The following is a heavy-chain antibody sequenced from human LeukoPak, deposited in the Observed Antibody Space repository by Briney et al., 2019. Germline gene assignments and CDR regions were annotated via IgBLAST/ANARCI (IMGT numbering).Heavy chain of an antibody. Sequence: PGGSLRLSCAASGFTFSSYAMSWVRQAPGKGLEWVSAISGSGGSTYYADSVKGRFTISRDNSKNTLYLQMNSLRAEDTAVYYCATDYDFWSGYPQTNFDYWGQGTLVTVSS. CDR3: ATDYDFWSGYPQTNFDY. CDR2: ISGSGGST. V-gene: IGHV3-23*01. CDR1: GFTFSSYA. J-gene: IGHJ4*02. D-gene: IGHD3-3*01.